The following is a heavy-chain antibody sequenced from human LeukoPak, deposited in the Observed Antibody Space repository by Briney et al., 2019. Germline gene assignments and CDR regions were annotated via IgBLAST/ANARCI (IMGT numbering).Heavy chain of an antibody. CDR2: IYSSGRT. CDR3: ARAPAGCGGTCSFDY. Sequence: SETLSLTCTVSGASMSNSFWSWIRQPAGKGLEWIGRIYSSGRTNYNPSLKSRVTLSIDTSNNQFSLKLTSVTAADTALYYCARAPAGCGGTCSFDYWGQETLVTVSS. J-gene: IGHJ4*02. V-gene: IGHV4-4*07. D-gene: IGHD2-15*01. CDR1: GASMSNSF.